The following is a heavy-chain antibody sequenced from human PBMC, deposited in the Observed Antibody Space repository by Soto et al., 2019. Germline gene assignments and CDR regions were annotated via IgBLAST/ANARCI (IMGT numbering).Heavy chain of an antibody. Sequence: PGGSLRLSCEASGFTFNDYGMDWVRHAPEKGLEWVSSISSSGTYIYYADSVKGRFAISRDNANNVMYLQMDTLRAEDTAVYYFVRQGPLFDVKYYGMDVWGQRPNASVS. CDR1: GFTFNDYG. CDR3: VRQGPLFDVKYYGMDV. CDR2: ISSSGTYI. J-gene: IGHJ6*02. V-gene: IGHV3-21*01.